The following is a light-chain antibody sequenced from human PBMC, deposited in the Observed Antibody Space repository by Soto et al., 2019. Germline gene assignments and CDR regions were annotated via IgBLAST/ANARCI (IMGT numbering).Light chain of an antibody. V-gene: IGLV2-14*01. CDR3: SSYTSSSPRV. Sequence: QSALTQPASVSGSPGQSITISCTGTSSDVGGYNYVSWYQQHPGKAPKLMIYDVSNRPSGVSNRFAGSKSGKTASLTLSGLQAEDEADYYCSSYTSSSPRVFGTGTKRTVL. J-gene: IGLJ1*01. CDR1: SSDVGGYNY. CDR2: DVS.